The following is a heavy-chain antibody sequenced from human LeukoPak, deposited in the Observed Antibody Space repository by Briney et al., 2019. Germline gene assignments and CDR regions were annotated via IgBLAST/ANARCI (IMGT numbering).Heavy chain of an antibody. Sequence: GGSLRLSCAASGFTFTTYDMHWVRQATGKGLEWVSAIGTTGDTYYPGSVKGRFTISRENAKNSLYLQMNSLRAGDTAVYYCARDRGGGHMDVWGKGTTVTIPS. J-gene: IGHJ6*03. CDR3: ARDRGGGHMDV. D-gene: IGHD2-15*01. CDR2: IGTTGDT. V-gene: IGHV3-13*01. CDR1: GFTFTTYD.